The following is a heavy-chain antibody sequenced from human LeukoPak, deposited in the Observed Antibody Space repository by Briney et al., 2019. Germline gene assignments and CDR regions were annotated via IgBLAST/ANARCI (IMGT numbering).Heavy chain of an antibody. D-gene: IGHD3-10*01. J-gene: IGHJ4*02. CDR1: GGSLRAYY. V-gene: IGHV4-34*01. CDR3: ARGLNILYYFDY. Sequence: SETLSLTCTVYGGSLRAYYWSWIRQPPGKGLEWIGEINHDGSTNYNPSLKSRVTISVDTSKNQVFLKLRSVTAADTAVYYCARGLNILYYFDYWGRDPWSPSPQ. CDR2: INHDGST.